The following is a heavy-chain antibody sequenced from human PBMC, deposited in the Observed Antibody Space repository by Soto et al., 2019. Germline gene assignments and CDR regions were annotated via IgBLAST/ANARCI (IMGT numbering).Heavy chain of an antibody. D-gene: IGHD3-22*01. CDR1: GYIFTRYA. J-gene: IGHJ4*02. Sequence: RASVKVSCKASGYIFTRYAMHWVRQAPGQRLEWMGWIDAANGNTKYSPNLQGRVAITRDTSATTAYMELSSLRSEDTAVYYCARDRNYDSSGYYAYWGQGTLVTVSS. V-gene: IGHV1-3*01. CDR2: IDAANGNT. CDR3: ARDRNYDSSGYYAY.